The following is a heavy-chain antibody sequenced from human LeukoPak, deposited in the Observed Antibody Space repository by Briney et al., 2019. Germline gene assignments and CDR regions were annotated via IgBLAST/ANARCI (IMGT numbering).Heavy chain of an antibody. D-gene: IGHD5-18*01. J-gene: IGHJ4*02. Sequence: ASVKVSCKTSGYSFTTYAIHWVRQAPGQGLEWMGWISAYNGNTNYAQKLQGRVTMTTDTSTSTAYMELRSLRSDDTAVYYCARVSRNTAMDPSDYWGQGTLVTVSS. CDR2: ISAYNGNT. V-gene: IGHV1-18*01. CDR1: GYSFTTYA. CDR3: ARVSRNTAMDPSDY.